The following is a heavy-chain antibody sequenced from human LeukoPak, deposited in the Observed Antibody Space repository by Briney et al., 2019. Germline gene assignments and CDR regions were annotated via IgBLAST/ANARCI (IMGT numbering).Heavy chain of an antibody. CDR1: GFTFRSYA. CDR3: AKAPGFTVVTSFDW. Sequence: PGGSLGLSCEASGFTFRSYAMNWVRQAPGKGLEWVSVISGSGDGTHYADSVKGRFTISRDNSKNTLYLQMNSLRVEDTAVYSCAKAPGFTVVTSFDWWGQGTLVTVSS. CDR2: ISGSGDGT. J-gene: IGHJ4*02. V-gene: IGHV3-23*01. D-gene: IGHD4-23*01.